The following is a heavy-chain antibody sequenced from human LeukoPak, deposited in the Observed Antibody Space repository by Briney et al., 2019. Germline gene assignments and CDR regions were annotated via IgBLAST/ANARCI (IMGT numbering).Heavy chain of an antibody. J-gene: IGHJ4*02. D-gene: IGHD4-17*01. CDR1: GGSISSGDYY. Sequence: SQTLSLTCTVSGGSISSGDYYWSWIRQPPGKGLEWIGYIYYSGSTYYNPSLKSRVTISVDTSKNQFSLKPSSVTAADTAVYYCASYGDYAYFDYWGQGTLVTVSS. CDR2: IYYSGST. CDR3: ASYGDYAYFDY. V-gene: IGHV4-30-4*01.